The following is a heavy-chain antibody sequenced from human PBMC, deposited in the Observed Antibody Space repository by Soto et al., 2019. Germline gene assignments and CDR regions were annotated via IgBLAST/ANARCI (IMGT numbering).Heavy chain of an antibody. CDR2: ISAYGGST. CDR3: ARVLLTPSTHLDR. J-gene: IGHJ5*02. V-gene: IGHV3-23*01. Sequence: EVQLLESGGGLVQSGGSLRLSCAASGFSFSSYAMYWVRQAPGKGLEWVSGISAYGGSTYYADFVKGQFTISRDNSKNTLYLQMDSLRGEDAAVYYCARVLLTPSTHLDRWGQGTLVTVSS. D-gene: IGHD2-15*01. CDR1: GFSFSSYA.